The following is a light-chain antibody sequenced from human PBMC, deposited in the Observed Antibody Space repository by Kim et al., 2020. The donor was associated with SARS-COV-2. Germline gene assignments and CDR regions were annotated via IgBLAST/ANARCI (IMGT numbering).Light chain of an antibody. V-gene: IGLV3-27*01. CDR1: VLAKRY. CDR2: KDN. CDR3: YSVADNNWV. J-gene: IGLJ3*02. Sequence: SYELTQPSSVSVSPGQTARITCSGDVLAKRYVRWFQQKPGQAPVLVIYKDNKRPSGIPERFSGSSSGTTVTLTISGAQVEDEADYYCYSVADNNWVFGGGTQLTVL.